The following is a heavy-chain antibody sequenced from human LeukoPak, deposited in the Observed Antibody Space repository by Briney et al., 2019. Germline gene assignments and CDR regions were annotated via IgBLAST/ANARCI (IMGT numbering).Heavy chain of an antibody. J-gene: IGHJ4*02. Sequence: SETLSLTCTVSGGSISSYYWSWIRQPPGKGLEWIGYIYYSGSTNYNPSLKSRLTISIDTSKNQISLKLTSVTAADTAVYYCARVLNPWFGEFAFDYWGQGTLVTVSS. CDR2: IYYSGST. D-gene: IGHD3-10*01. CDR1: GGSISSYY. CDR3: ARVLNPWFGEFAFDY. V-gene: IGHV4-59*01.